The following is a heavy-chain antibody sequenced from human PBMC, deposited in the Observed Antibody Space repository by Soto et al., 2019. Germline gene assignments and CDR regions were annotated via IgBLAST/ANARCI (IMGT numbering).Heavy chain of an antibody. CDR3: ASLYCSGGSCYGYGFAP. D-gene: IGHD2-15*01. J-gene: IGHJ5*02. CDR1: GYTFTSYG. Sequence: ASVKVSCKASGYTFTSYGISWVRQAPGQGLEWMGWISAYNGNTNYAQKLQGRVTMTTDTSTSTAYMELRSLRSDDTAVYYCASLYCSGGSCYGYGFAPWGQGTLVTVSP. V-gene: IGHV1-18*01. CDR2: ISAYNGNT.